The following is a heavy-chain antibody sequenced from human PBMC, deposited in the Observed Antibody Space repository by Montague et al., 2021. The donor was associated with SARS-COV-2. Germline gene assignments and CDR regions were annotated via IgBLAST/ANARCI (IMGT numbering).Heavy chain of an antibody. CDR2: ISYDGSNK. J-gene: IGHJ6*03. CDR1: GFTFSSYA. CDR3: ARDGEYYDFWGGYSRPVYYYYYYYMDV. V-gene: IGHV3-30*04. D-gene: IGHD3-3*01. Sequence: SLRLSCAASGFTFSSYAMHWVRQAPGKGLEWVAVISYDGSNKYYADSVKGRFTISRDNSKNTLYLQMNSLRAEDTAVYYCARDGEYYDFWGGYSRPVYYYYYYYMDVWGQGTTVTVSS.